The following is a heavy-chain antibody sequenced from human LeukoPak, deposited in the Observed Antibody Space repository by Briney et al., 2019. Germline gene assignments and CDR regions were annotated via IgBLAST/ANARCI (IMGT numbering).Heavy chain of an antibody. CDR2: IYYSGST. Sequence: PSETLSLTCTVSGGSISSSSHYWGWIRQPPGKGLEWIGSIYYSGSTYYNPSLKCRVTISVDTSKNQFSLKLSSVTAADTAVYYCASGGSSGYYFYWGQGTLVTVSS. CDR3: ASGGSSGYYFY. J-gene: IGHJ4*02. V-gene: IGHV4-39*01. CDR1: GGSISSSSHY. D-gene: IGHD3-22*01.